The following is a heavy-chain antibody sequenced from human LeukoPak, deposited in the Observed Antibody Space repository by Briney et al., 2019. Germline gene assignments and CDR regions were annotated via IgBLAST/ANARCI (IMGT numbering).Heavy chain of an antibody. J-gene: IGHJ5*02. V-gene: IGHV4-30-4*01. CDR1: GGSISSGDYY. D-gene: IGHD3-22*01. Sequence: SQTLSLTCTVSGGSISSGDYYWSWIRQPPGKGLEWIAYMYYSGSTYYNPSLKSRVTMSAYPSKNQLSMKLSSVTAADTDVYYCARPYYYDSRIDPWGQGILVTVSS. CDR2: MYYSGST. CDR3: ARPYYYDSRIDP.